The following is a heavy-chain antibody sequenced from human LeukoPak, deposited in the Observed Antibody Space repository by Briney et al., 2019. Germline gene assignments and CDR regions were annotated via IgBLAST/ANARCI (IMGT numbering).Heavy chain of an antibody. Sequence: ASVKVSCKASGYTFTCYYMHWVRQAPGQGLEWMGWINPNSGGTNYAQKFQGRVTMTRDTSISTAYMELSRLRSDDTAVYYCASNPNGYYYYGMDVWGQGTTVTVSS. CDR3: ASNPNGYYYYGMDV. CDR2: INPNSGGT. V-gene: IGHV1-2*02. J-gene: IGHJ6*02. D-gene: IGHD2-8*01. CDR1: GYTFTCYY.